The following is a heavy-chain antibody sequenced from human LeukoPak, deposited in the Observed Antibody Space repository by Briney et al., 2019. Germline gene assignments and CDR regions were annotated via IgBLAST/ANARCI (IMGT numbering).Heavy chain of an antibody. CDR1: GFTFSSYW. J-gene: IGHJ4*02. V-gene: IGHV3-7*04. D-gene: IGHD5-24*01. CDR2: IKQDGSQK. Sequence: GGSLRLSCAASGFTFSSYWMSWVRQAPGKGLEWVANIKQDGSQKYYVDSVKGRFTISRDNAKNSLYLQMNSLRAEDTAIYYCTRVGYIDEGIDYWGQGTLVTVSS. CDR3: TRVGYIDEGIDY.